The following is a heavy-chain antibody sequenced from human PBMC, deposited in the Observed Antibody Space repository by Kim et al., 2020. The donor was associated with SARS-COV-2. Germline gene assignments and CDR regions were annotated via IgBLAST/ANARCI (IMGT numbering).Heavy chain of an antibody. CDR2: ISGSGGST. Sequence: GGSLRLSCAASGFTFSSYAMSWVRQAPGKGLEWVSAISGSGGSTYYADSVKGRFTISRDNSKNTLYLQMNSLRAEDTAVYYCAKTYGDYFVLDDFDYWGQGTLVTVSS. V-gene: IGHV3-23*01. D-gene: IGHD4-17*01. CDR3: AKTYGDYFVLDDFDY. CDR1: GFTFSSYA. J-gene: IGHJ4*02.